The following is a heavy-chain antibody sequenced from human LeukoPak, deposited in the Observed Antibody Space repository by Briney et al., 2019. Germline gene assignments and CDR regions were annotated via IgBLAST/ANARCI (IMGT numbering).Heavy chain of an antibody. Sequence: SETLSLTCTVSGGSISSSSYYWGWIRQPPGKGLGLIGSIYYSGSTYYNPSLKSRVTISVDTSKNQFSLKLSSVTAADTAVYYCARSRRYFDWLLKGAFDIWGQGTMVTVSS. D-gene: IGHD3-9*01. CDR1: GGSISSSSYY. J-gene: IGHJ3*02. CDR3: ARSRRYFDWLLKGAFDI. CDR2: IYYSGST. V-gene: IGHV4-39*07.